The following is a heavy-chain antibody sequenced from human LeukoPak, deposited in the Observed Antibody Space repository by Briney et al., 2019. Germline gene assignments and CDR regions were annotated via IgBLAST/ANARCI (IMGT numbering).Heavy chain of an antibody. CDR2: ISAYNGHT. V-gene: IGHV1-18*01. D-gene: IGHD4-17*01. CDR3: ARGATYYGDYRYYFDY. Sequence: ASVKVSCKASGYTFTSYGISWVRQAPGQGLEWVGWISAYNGHTNYAQKLQGRVTMTTDTSTSTAYMELRSLRSDDTAVYYCARGATYYGDYRYYFDYWGQGTLVTVSS. CDR1: GYTFTSYG. J-gene: IGHJ4*02.